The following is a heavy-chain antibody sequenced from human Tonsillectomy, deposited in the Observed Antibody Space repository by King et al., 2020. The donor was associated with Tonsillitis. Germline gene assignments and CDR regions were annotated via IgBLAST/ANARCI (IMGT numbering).Heavy chain of an antibody. D-gene: IGHD2-21*01. J-gene: IGHJ4*02. Sequence: VQLVESGGGVVQPGRSLRLSCAASGFTFSNYGMHWVRQAPGKGLEWVAVIWWDGSNKHYEDSVKGRLTISRDNSKNTLYLQMNSLRAEDTAVYYCARVFCGGDCYWWDYWGQGTLVTVSS. CDR2: IWWDGSNK. CDR1: GFTFSNYG. V-gene: IGHV3-33*01. CDR3: ARVFCGGDCYWWDY.